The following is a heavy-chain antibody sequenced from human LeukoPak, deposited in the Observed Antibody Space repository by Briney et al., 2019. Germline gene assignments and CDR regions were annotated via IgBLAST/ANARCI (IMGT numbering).Heavy chain of an antibody. D-gene: IGHD3-10*01. Sequence: PGGSLRLSCAASGLTVRNNFMSWVRQAPGKGLEWVSVLYSDGTTHYEDSVKGRFTISRDTSKNTLSLQMYSLRAEDTAVYYCAKDDAWLRFGEWSQGTLVTASS. CDR3: AKDDAWLRFGE. J-gene: IGHJ4*02. CDR2: LYSDGTT. V-gene: IGHV3-53*01. CDR1: GLTVRNNF.